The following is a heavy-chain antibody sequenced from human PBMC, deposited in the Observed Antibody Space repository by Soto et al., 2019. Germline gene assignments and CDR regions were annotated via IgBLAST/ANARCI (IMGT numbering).Heavy chain of an antibody. CDR1: GGSFSGYY. CDR2: INHSGST. CDR3: ARGRITGTRGYYCYYYYMDV. J-gene: IGHJ6*03. D-gene: IGHD1-20*01. V-gene: IGHV4-34*01. Sequence: SETLSLTCAVYGGSFSGYYWSWIRQPPGKGLEWIGEINHSGSTNYNPSLKSRVTISVDTSKNQFSLKLSSVTAADTAVYYCARGRITGTRGYYCYYYYMDVWGKGTTVTVSS.